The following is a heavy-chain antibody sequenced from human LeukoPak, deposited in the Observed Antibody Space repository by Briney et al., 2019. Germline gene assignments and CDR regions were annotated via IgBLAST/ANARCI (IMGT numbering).Heavy chain of an antibody. V-gene: IGHV4-59*01. Sequence: SETLSLTCIVSGDSISSYFWSWIRQPPGKGLEWIGYIFYSGSTNYNPSLKSRVTISIGTSKSQFSLKLSSVTAADTAVYYCASSSMVRGVTLFDYWGQGTLVTVSS. D-gene: IGHD3-10*01. CDR1: GDSISSYF. J-gene: IGHJ4*02. CDR3: ASSSMVRGVTLFDY. CDR2: IFYSGST.